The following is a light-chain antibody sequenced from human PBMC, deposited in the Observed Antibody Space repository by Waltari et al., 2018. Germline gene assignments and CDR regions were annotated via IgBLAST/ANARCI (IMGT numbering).Light chain of an antibody. CDR3: SSVTRSSTFL. CDR2: EVS. Sequence: QSALTQPASVSGSPGQSITISCTGTSSDVGVYNYVSLYQQHPGNVPKLMIYEVSQRPSVVSNRFSGSKSGYTASLTISGLQAEDEADYYCSSVTRSSTFLFGGGTKVTVL. CDR1: SSDVGVYNY. V-gene: IGLV2-14*03. J-gene: IGLJ3*02.